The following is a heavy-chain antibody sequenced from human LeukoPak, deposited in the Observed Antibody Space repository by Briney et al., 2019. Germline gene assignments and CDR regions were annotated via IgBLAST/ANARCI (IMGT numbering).Heavy chain of an antibody. Sequence: SVKVSCKASGGTFSSYAISWVRQAPGQGLEWMGGIIPIFGTANYAQKFQGRVTITTDESTSTAYMELSSLRSEDTAVYYCARDQDYGNWFDPWGQGTLVNVSS. CDR1: GGTFSSYA. J-gene: IGHJ5*02. V-gene: IGHV1-69*05. CDR2: IIPIFGTA. D-gene: IGHD4-17*01. CDR3: ARDQDYGNWFDP.